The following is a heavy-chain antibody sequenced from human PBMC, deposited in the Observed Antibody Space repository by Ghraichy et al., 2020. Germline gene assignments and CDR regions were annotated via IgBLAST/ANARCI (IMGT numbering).Heavy chain of an antibody. Sequence: SETLSLTCTVSGGSISSYYWSWIRQPPGKGLEWIGYIYYSGSTNYNPSLKSRVTISVDTSKNQFSLKLSSVTAADTAVYYCARSTFSSWYGGWFDPWGQGTLVTVSS. D-gene: IGHD6-13*01. V-gene: IGHV4-59*01. J-gene: IGHJ5*02. CDR3: ARSTFSSWYGGWFDP. CDR2: IYYSGST. CDR1: GGSISSYY.